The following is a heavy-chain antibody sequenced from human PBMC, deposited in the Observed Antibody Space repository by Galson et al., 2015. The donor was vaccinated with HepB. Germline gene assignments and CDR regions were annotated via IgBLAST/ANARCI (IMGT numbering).Heavy chain of an antibody. Sequence: SVKVSCKASGYTFTSYGISWVRQAPGQGLEWMGWISAYSGNTNYAQKLQGRVTMTTDTSTSTAYMELRSLRSDDTAVYYCARDRRGEVHWFGPWGQGTLVTVSS. D-gene: IGHD2-21*01. J-gene: IGHJ5*02. CDR1: GYTFTSYG. V-gene: IGHV1-18*01. CDR2: ISAYSGNT. CDR3: ARDRRGEVHWFGP.